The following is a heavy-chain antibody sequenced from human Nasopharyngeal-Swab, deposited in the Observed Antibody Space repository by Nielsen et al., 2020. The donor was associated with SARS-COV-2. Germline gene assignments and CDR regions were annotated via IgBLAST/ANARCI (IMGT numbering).Heavy chain of an antibody. D-gene: IGHD6-13*01. J-gene: IGHJ4*02. CDR2: INAGNGDI. CDR3: VKPAAGTYDS. V-gene: IGHV1-3*01. Sequence: ASVKVSCKASGYTFTGYAMHWVRQAPGQSLEWMGWINAGNGDITYSQKFQGRVTLTRDTYASTAYMELFSLTSEDTAVYYCVKPAAGTYDSRGQGTLVTVSS. CDR1: GYTFTGYA.